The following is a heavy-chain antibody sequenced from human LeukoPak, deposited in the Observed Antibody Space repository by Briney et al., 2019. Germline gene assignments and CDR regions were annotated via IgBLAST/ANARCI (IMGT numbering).Heavy chain of an antibody. D-gene: IGHD1-26*01. Sequence: GGSLRLSCAAPGFTFSSYSMNWVRQAPGKGLEWVSSISSSSSYIYYADSVKGRFTISRDNAKNSLYLQMNSLRAEDTAVYYCARDKAIVGATRAFDIWGQGTMVTVSS. CDR1: GFTFSSYS. J-gene: IGHJ3*02. CDR2: ISSSSSYI. V-gene: IGHV3-21*01. CDR3: ARDKAIVGATRAFDI.